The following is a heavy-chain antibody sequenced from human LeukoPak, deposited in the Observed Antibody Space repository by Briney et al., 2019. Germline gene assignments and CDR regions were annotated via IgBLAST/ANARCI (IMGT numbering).Heavy chain of an antibody. CDR3: ARNNGYYFDY. Sequence: GGSLRLSCAVSGFTFSNFGMHWVRQAPGKGLEWVSGISWNSGSIGYADSVKGRFTISRDNAKNSLYLQMNSLRAEDTAVYYCARNNGYYFDYWGQGSLVTVSS. D-gene: IGHD1-14*01. CDR2: ISWNSGSI. CDR1: GFTFSNFG. V-gene: IGHV3-9*01. J-gene: IGHJ4*02.